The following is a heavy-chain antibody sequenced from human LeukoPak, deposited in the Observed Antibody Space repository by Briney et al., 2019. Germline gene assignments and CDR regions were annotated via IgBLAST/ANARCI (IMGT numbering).Heavy chain of an antibody. V-gene: IGHV4-39*07. D-gene: IGHD4-17*01. J-gene: IGHJ4*02. CDR2: IYYSGST. CDR1: GGSISSSSYY. Sequence: KTSETLSLTCTVSGGSISSSSYYWGWIRQPPGKGLEWIGSIYYSGSTYYNPSLKSRVTISVDTSKDQFSLKLSSVTAADTAVYYCARDDYGDWRFDYWGQGTLVIVSS. CDR3: ARDDYGDWRFDY.